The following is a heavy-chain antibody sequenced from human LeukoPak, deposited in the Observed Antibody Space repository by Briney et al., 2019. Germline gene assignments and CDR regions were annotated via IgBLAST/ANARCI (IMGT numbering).Heavy chain of an antibody. CDR1: GGSFSGYY. V-gene: IGHV4-34*01. J-gene: IGHJ6*02. CDR3: ARGRLTYYYGSGSYPARYDYGMDV. CDR2: INHSGST. Sequence: SETLSLTCAVYGGSFSGYYWSWIRQPPGKGLEWIGEINHSGSTNYNPSLKSRVTISVDTSKNQFSLKLSSVTAADTAVYYCARGRLTYYYGSGSYPARYDYGMDVWGQGTTVTVSS. D-gene: IGHD3-10*01.